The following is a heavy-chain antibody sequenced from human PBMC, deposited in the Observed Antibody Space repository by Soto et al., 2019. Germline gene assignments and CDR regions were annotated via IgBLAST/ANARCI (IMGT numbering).Heavy chain of an antibody. CDR3: ARRGAVAGLHY. J-gene: IGHJ4*02. D-gene: IGHD6-19*01. V-gene: IGHV3-74*01. CDR1: GFTFSSYW. CDR2: INSDGSST. Sequence: EVQLVESGGGLVQPGGSLRVSCAASGFTFSSYWMHWVRQAPGKGLVWVSRINSDGSSTSYADSVKGRFTISRDNAKNTLYLQMNSLIAEETAIYYCARRGAVAGLHYGGQGNLVTVSS.